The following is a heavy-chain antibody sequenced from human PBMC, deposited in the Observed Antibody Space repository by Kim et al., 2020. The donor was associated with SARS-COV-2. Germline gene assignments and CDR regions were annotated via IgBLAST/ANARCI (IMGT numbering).Heavy chain of an antibody. CDR3: ASPYDILTGYYYDAFDI. J-gene: IGHJ3*02. Sequence: SETLSLTCTVSGGSISSSSYYWGWISQPPGKGLEWIGSIYYSGRTYYNPSLKSRVTISVDTSKNQFSLKLSSVTAADTAVYYCASPYDILTGYYYDAFDIWGQGTMVTVSS. D-gene: IGHD3-9*01. CDR1: GGSISSSSYY. CDR2: IYYSGRT. V-gene: IGHV4-39*01.